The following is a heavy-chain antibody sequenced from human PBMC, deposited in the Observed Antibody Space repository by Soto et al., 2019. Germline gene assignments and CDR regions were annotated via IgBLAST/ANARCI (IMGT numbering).Heavy chain of an antibody. Sequence: QVQLVQSGAEVKKPGASVKVSCKASGYTFTSYDINWVRQATGQGLEWMGRINPNSGNTGYAHKFQGRVTVTRDTSISTAYLELTSLRSEDTAVYYCARDGRGCYDTGDWGQGTLVTVSS. D-gene: IGHD2-2*01. V-gene: IGHV1-8*01. CDR2: INPNSGNT. CDR3: ARDGRGCYDTGD. J-gene: IGHJ4*02. CDR1: GYTFTSYD.